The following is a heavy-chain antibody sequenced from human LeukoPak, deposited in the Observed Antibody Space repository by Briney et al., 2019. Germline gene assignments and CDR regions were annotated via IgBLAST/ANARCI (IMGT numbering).Heavy chain of an antibody. CDR2: INPNSGGT. D-gene: IGHD3-22*01. J-gene: IGHJ4*02. CDR3: ARSRSYYDSSGYYEDY. CDR1: GYTFTGYY. Sequence: ASVKVSCKASGYTFTGYYMHWVRQAPGQGLEWMGRINPNSGGTNYAQKFQGRVTMTRDTSISTAYMELSRLRSDDTAVYYCARSRSYYDSSGYYEDYWGQGTLVTVSS. V-gene: IGHV1-2*06.